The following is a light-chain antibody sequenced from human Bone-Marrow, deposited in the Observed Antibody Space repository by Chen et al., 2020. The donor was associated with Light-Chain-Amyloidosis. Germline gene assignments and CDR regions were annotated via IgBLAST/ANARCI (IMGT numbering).Light chain of an antibody. Sequence: QSVLTQPPSVSGAPGQKVTILCTGSSSNIGAGNDVHWYQQLPGTTPNILIYGNTNRLSGVPSRFSGSKSGTSASLVISGLQPDDEADYHCQTYANATHVFGTGTKVIVL. CDR2: GNT. CDR1: SSNIGAGND. V-gene: IGLV1-40*01. J-gene: IGLJ1*01. CDR3: QTYANATHV.